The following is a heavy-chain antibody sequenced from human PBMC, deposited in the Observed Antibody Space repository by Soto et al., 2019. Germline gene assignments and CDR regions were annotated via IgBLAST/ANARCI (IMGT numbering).Heavy chain of an antibody. CDR1: GFTLSNFD. D-gene: IGHD3-22*01. Sequence: EVQLLESGGGLVQPGGSLRLSCAAYGFTLSNFDMSWVRQAPGKGLEWVSVVSGSGGSAYYADSVKGRFTISRDNSKHTLYLQMNSLRAEDTAVYYCAKEGYASSGYYALEDYWGQGTLVTVSS. CDR2: VSGSGGSA. CDR3: AKEGYASSGYYALEDY. V-gene: IGHV3-23*01. J-gene: IGHJ4*02.